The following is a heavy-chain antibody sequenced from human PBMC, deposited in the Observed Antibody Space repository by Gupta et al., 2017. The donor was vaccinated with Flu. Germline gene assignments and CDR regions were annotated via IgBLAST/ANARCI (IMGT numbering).Heavy chain of an antibody. D-gene: IGHD3-22*01. CDR1: SYS. Sequence: SYSMNWVRQAAGKGMEWVSYMSSRRRTKYYAGSVKGRFTSFRDNAKSSLYLKMNSIRAEDTAVDYCARDVFGYYDSSGQRANAFDIGGQGTMVTVSS. V-gene: IGHV3-48*01. CDR3: ARDVFGYYDSSGQRANAFDI. J-gene: IGHJ3*02. CDR2: MSSRRRTK.